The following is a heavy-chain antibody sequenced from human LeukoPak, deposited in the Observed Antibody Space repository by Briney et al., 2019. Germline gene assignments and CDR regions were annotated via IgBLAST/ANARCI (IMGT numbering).Heavy chain of an antibody. J-gene: IGHJ3*01. D-gene: IGHD2-15*01. V-gene: IGHV3-7*02. CDR2: IKQDGSER. CDR3: VRGGGGSDF. Sequence: GGSLRLSCAASEFTFNNYWMNWVRQAPGKGLEWVANIKQDGSERNYLDSVRGRFTISRDNAKNSLDLQMNSLRTEDTALYYCVRGGGGSDFWGQGTRVTVSS. CDR1: EFTFNNYW.